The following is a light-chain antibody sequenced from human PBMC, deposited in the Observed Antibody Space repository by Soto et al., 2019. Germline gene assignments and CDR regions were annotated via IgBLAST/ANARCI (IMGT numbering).Light chain of an antibody. J-gene: IGLJ2*01. CDR1: SSDVGSYNL. V-gene: IGLV2-23*01. Sequence: QSALTQPASVSGSPGQSITISCTGTSSDVGSYNLVSWHQQHPGKAPKLMIYEGSKRPSGVSHRFSGSKSGITASLTISGLQAEDEADYYCCSYAVGSTLVFGGGTKLTVL. CDR3: CSYAVGSTLV. CDR2: EGS.